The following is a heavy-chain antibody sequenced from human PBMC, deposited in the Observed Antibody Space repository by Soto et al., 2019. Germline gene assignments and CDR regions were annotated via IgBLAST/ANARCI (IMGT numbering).Heavy chain of an antibody. CDR3: TRKGTYSGFGF. Sequence: QVQLVESGGDVVQPGESLRLSCEGSGATFNTYAIHWFRQAPGKGLEWVATISYNGNDEYYAESVKGRFTVARDISKNTVSLEMSSLRPDDTAEYHCTRKGTYSGFGFWGQGTRVTVSS. D-gene: IGHD1-26*01. V-gene: IGHV3-30*03. CDR1: GATFNTYA. J-gene: IGHJ4*02. CDR2: ISYNGNDE.